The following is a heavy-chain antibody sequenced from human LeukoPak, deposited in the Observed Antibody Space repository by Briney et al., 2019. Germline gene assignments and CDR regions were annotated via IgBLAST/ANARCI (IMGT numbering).Heavy chain of an antibody. CDR2: ISSSSSYI. CDR1: GFTFSSYS. Sequence: GGSLRLSCAASGFTFSSYSMNWVRQAPGKGLEWVSSISSSSSYIYYADSVKGRFTISRDNAKNSLYLQMNSLRAEDTAVYYCARVKVSIVVVAATEFDPWGQGTLVTVSS. D-gene: IGHD2-15*01. J-gene: IGHJ5*02. V-gene: IGHV3-21*01. CDR3: ARVKVSIVVVAATEFDP.